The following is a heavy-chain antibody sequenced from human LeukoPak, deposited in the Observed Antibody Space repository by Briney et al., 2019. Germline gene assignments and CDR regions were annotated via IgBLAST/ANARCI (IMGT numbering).Heavy chain of an antibody. J-gene: IGHJ4*02. D-gene: IGHD6-13*01. Sequence: ASVKVSCKASGYTFTNYDINWVRQATGQGLEWMGIINPSGGSTSYAQKFQGRVTMTRDMSTSTVYMELSSLRSEDTAVYYCARQLYIAAAKINDYWGQGTLVTVSS. V-gene: IGHV1-46*01. CDR1: GYTFTNYD. CDR2: INPSGGST. CDR3: ARQLYIAAAKINDY.